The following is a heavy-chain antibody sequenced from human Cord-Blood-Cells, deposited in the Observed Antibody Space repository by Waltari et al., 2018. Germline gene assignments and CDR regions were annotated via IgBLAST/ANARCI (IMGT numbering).Heavy chain of an antibody. CDR3: ARSPYDILTGYYRFFDY. CDR2: MNPNSGNT. CDR1: GYTFTSYD. Sequence: QVQLVQSGAEVKKPGASVKVSCKASGYTFTSYDINWVRQATGQGLEWMGWMNPNSGNTGYAQKFRGRVTITRNTSISTAYMELSSLRSEDTAVYYCARSPYDILTGYYRFFDYWGQGTLVTVSS. J-gene: IGHJ4*02. D-gene: IGHD3-9*01. V-gene: IGHV1-8*03.